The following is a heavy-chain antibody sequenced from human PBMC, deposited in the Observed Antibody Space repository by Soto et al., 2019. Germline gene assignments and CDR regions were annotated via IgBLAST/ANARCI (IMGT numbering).Heavy chain of an antibody. CDR3: ARERIQLWPDFDY. D-gene: IGHD5-18*01. J-gene: IGHJ4*02. CDR1: GFTFSSYA. CDR2: ISYDGSNK. V-gene: IGHV3-30-3*01. Sequence: LRLSCAASGFTFSSYASHWVRDAPVKWLDWVAVISYDGSNKYYADSVKGRFTISRDNSKNTLYLQMNSLRAEDTAVYYCARERIQLWPDFDYWGQGTLVTVSS.